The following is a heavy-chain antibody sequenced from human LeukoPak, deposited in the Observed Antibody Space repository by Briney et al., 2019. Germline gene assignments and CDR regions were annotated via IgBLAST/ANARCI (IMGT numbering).Heavy chain of an antibody. Sequence: HAGGSLRLSCAASGFTFGGYEMNWVRQAPGKGVEGVSYISSSGSTINYADSVKGRFTIARDNSMNTAYLQVNSLRAEDTAVYYCARDVWDNSGSSSFDYWGQGTLVTGSS. CDR1: GFTFGGYE. CDR3: ARDVWDNSGSSSFDY. D-gene: IGHD1-26*01. J-gene: IGHJ4*02. CDR2: ISSSGSTI. V-gene: IGHV3-48*03.